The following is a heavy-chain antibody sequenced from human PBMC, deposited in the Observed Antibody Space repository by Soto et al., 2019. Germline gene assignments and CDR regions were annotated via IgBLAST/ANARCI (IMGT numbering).Heavy chain of an antibody. V-gene: IGHV3-53*01. J-gene: IGHJ4*02. Sequence: EVQLVESGGGLIQPGGSLRLSCAASGFSVSSNYMSWVRQAPGKGLEWVSVIYSGGSTYYADSVRGRFTISRDNSKYTLYLQMNSLRAEDTAMDYCAIRDAPFDSWGQGTLITVPS. CDR3: AIRDAPFDS. CDR2: IYSGGST. CDR1: GFSVSSNY.